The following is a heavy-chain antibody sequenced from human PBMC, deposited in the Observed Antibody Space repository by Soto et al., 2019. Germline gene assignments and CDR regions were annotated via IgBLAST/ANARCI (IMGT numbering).Heavy chain of an antibody. CDR2: VNSDGTDR. CDR3: VRGTPGSGSTYFDY. Sequence: SCAASGFPFSSYWTHWVRQTPEEGLVWVSNVNSDGTDRRYADSVKGRFTISRDNAKNTLYLQMNSLRAEDTAVYYCVRGTPGSGSTYFDYWGQGTLVTVSS. CDR1: GFPFSSYW. J-gene: IGHJ4*02. V-gene: IGHV3-74*01. D-gene: IGHD3-10*01.